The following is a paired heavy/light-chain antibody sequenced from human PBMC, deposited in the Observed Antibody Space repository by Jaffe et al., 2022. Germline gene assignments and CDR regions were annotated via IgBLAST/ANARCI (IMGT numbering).Heavy chain of an antibody. V-gene: IGHV1-3*01. CDR1: GYTFTSYA. J-gene: IGHJ4*02. CDR2: INAGNGNT. CDR3: ARAGVLLWFRELFLFDY. D-gene: IGHD3-10*01. Sequence: QVQLVQSGAEVKKPGASVKVSCKASGYTFTSYAMHWVRQAPGQRLEWMGWINAGNGNTKYSQKFQGRVTITRDTSASTAYMELSSLRSEDTAVYYCARAGVLLWFRELFLFDYWGQGTLVTVSS.
Light chain of an antibody. CDR3: QQYGSSPET. CDR2: GAS. Sequence: EIVLTQSPGTLSLSPGERATLSCRASQSVSSSYLAWYQQKPGQAPRLLIYGASSRATGIPDRFSGSGSGTDFTLTISRLEPEDFAVYYCQQYGSSPETFGQGTKVEIK. CDR1: QSVSSSY. V-gene: IGKV3-20*01. J-gene: IGKJ1*01.